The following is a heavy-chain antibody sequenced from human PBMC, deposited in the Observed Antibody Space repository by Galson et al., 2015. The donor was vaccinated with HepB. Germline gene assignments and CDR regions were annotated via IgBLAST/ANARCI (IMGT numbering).Heavy chain of an antibody. D-gene: IGHD1-1*01. J-gene: IGHJ4*02. Sequence: SLRLSCAASGFTFSSYSMNWVRQAPGKGLEWVSSISSSSSYIYYADSVKGRFTISRDNAKNSLYLQMNSLRAEDTAVYYCARSAGTTFPHGYWGQGTLVTVSS. CDR1: GFTFSSYS. V-gene: IGHV3-21*01. CDR2: ISSSSSYI. CDR3: ARSAGTTFPHGY.